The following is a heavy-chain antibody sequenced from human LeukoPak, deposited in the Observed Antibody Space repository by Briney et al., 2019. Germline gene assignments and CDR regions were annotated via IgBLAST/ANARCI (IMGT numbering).Heavy chain of an antibody. V-gene: IGHV4-34*01. CDR2: INHSGGT. CDR3: AREIIWGTYRRLYYFDT. D-gene: IGHD3-16*02. J-gene: IGHJ4*02. CDR1: GGPFTGHY. Sequence: SETLSLTCALYGGPFTGHYWAWIRQTPGKGLEWIGEINHSGGTNYNPSLTSRVTISVDTSQNQFSLKLSSVTAADTAVYFCAREIIWGTYRRLYYFDTWGQGTLVTVSS.